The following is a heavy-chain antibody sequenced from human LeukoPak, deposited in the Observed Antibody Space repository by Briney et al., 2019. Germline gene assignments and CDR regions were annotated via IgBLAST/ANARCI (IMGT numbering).Heavy chain of an antibody. J-gene: IGHJ4*02. CDR3: ARDGGAGVGPAAANDY. V-gene: IGHV1-69*13. CDR1: GGTFNTYT. Sequence: ASVKVSCKASGGTFNTYTINWVRQAPGQGLEWMGGIIPIFGTANYAQKFQGRVTITADESTSTVYMELSSLRSEDTAVYYCARDGGAGVGPAAANDYWGQGTPVTVSS. D-gene: IGHD2-2*01. CDR2: IIPIFGTA.